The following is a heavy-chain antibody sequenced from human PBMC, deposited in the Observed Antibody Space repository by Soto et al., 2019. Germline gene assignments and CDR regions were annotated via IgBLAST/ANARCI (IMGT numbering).Heavy chain of an antibody. CDR2: IYYSGST. D-gene: IGHD3-9*01. V-gene: IGHV4-31*03. CDR1: GGSISSGGYY. CDR3: ARSTGGIDWPYYFDY. Sequence: SETLSLTCTVSGGSISSGGYYWSWIRQHPGKGLEWIGYIYYSGSTYYNPSLKSRVTISVDTSKNQFSLQLSSVTAADTAVYYCARSTGGIDWPYYFDYWGQGTLVTGSS. J-gene: IGHJ4*02.